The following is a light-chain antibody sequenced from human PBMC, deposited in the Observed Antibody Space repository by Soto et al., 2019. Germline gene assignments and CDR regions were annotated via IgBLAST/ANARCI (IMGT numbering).Light chain of an antibody. CDR3: QSYDSGVSGARV. Sequence: QSVLTQPPSVSGAPGQRVTISCTGTRSNIGAGYDVHWYQQIPGTAPKLIIYRNHDRPSGVPERFSGSKSGTSASLTITVFRAEDEAEYYCQSYDSGVSGARVFGGGTKLTVL. J-gene: IGLJ3*02. CDR1: RSNIGAGYD. CDR2: RNH. V-gene: IGLV1-40*01.